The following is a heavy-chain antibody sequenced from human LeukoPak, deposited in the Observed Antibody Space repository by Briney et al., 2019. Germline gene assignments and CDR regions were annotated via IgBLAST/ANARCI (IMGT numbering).Heavy chain of an antibody. J-gene: IGHJ5*02. CDR3: ARDSAYYYGSGSHNWFDP. CDR1: GFTFSDYY. Sequence: GGSLRLSCAASGFTFSDYYMTWIRQAPGKGLEWVSYISSSGSTIYYADSVKGRFTISRDNAKNSLYLQMNSLRAEDTAVYYCARDSAYYYGSGSHNWFDPWGQGTLVTVSS. D-gene: IGHD3-10*01. CDR2: ISSSGSTI. V-gene: IGHV3-11*04.